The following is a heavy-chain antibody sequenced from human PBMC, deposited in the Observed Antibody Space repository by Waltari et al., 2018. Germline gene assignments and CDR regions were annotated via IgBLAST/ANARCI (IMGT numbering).Heavy chain of an antibody. D-gene: IGHD4-17*01. CDR1: GSSISSGYY. Sequence: QVQLQESGPGLVKPSETLSLTCTVSGSSISSGYYWGWIRQPPGKGLGWLAGIHHSGSTYYNLSLKSLVTVSFDTSKKVFSLTLSSVTAADTAVYYCARDYGDYISSDAFDIWGQGTMVTVSS. V-gene: IGHV4-38-2*02. CDR2: IHHSGST. CDR3: ARDYGDYISSDAFDI. J-gene: IGHJ3*02.